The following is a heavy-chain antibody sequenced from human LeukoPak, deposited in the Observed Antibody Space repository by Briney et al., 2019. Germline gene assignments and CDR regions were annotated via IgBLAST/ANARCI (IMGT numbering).Heavy chain of an antibody. V-gene: IGHV1-2*04. CDR1: GYTFTGYY. CDR3: ARAGPGYSYGYVYWFDP. CDR2: INPNSGGT. Sequence: ASVKVSCKASGYTFTGYYMHWVRQAPGQGLEWMGWINPNSGGTNYAQKFQGWVTMTRDTSISTAYMELSRLRSEDTAVYYCARAGPGYSYGYVYWFDPWGQGTLVTVSS. J-gene: IGHJ5*02. D-gene: IGHD5-18*01.